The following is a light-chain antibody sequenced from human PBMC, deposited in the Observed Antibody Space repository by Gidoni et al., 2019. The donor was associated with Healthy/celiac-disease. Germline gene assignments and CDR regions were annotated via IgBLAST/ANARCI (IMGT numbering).Light chain of an antibody. Sequence: EIVMTQSPATLSVSPGERATLSCRASQSVSSILAWYQQKPGQAPRLLIYGASTRATGIPARFSGSASGTDFTLTISSLQSEDFAVYYCQPYNPRRTFGQGTRLEIK. CDR2: GAS. CDR3: QPYNPRRT. CDR1: QSVSSI. J-gene: IGKJ5*01. V-gene: IGKV3-15*01.